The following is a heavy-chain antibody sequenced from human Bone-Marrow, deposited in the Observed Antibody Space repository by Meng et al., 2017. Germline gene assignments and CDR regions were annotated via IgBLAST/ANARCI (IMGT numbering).Heavy chain of an antibody. J-gene: IGHJ4*02. CDR1: GFTFSNAW. V-gene: IGHV3-74*01. D-gene: IGHD3-10*01. CDR3: ASSSLLWFGELFSY. CDR2: INSDGSST. Sequence: GESLKISCAASGFTFSNAWMTWVRQAPGKGLVWVSRINSDGSSTSYADSVKGRFTISRDNAKNTLYLQMNSLRAEDTAVYYCASSSLLWFGELFSYWGQGTLVTVSS.